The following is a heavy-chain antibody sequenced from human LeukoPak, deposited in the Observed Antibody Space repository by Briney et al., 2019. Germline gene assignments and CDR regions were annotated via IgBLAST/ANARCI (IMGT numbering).Heavy chain of an antibody. CDR3: ARLGLGSSWYNYYFDY. J-gene: IGHJ4*02. D-gene: IGHD6-13*01. Sequence: SETLSLTCAVYGGSFSGYYWSWIRQPPGKGLEWIGEINHSGSTNYNPSLKSRVTISVDTSKNQFSLKLSSVTAADTAVYYCARLGLGSSWYNYYFDYWGQGTLVTVSS. CDR2: INHSGST. V-gene: IGHV4-34*01. CDR1: GGSFSGYY.